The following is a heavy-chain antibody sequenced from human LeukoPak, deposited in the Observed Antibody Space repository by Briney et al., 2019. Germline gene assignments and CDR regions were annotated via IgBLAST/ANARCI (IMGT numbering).Heavy chain of an antibody. D-gene: IGHD3-9*01. Sequence: GESLQISSKGAGYSFTSYWIVWVRQMPGKGPEWMGIIYPGDSDTRYSPSFQGQVTISADKSISTAYLQWSSLKASDTAMYFCARPPQGSTGSKGFDCGGQGTLVTVSS. CDR2: IYPGDSDT. CDR1: GYSFTSYW. J-gene: IGHJ4*02. CDR3: ARPPQGSTGSKGFDC. V-gene: IGHV5-51*01.